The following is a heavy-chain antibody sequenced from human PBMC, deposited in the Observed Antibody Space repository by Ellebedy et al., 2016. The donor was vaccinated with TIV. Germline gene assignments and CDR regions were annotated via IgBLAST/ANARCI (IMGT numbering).Heavy chain of an antibody. V-gene: IGHV3-7*01. D-gene: IGHD4-17*01. CDR2: IYQDGSDQ. CDR3: ARRGSYGDYAVQINSWLDT. Sequence: GESLKISCAASGFSFRSYWMSWVRQAPGKGLEWVANIYQDGSDQYYVDSVKGRFTISRDNADNSLFLQMNSRRAEDTAVYYCARRGSYGDYAVQINSWLDTWGRGTLVAVSS. J-gene: IGHJ5*02. CDR1: GFSFRSYW.